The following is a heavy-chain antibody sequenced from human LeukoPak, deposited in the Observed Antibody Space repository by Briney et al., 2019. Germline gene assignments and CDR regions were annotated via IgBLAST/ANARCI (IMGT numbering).Heavy chain of an antibody. D-gene: IGHD3-3*01. CDR3: ARPPYYDFWSGTSMDV. V-gene: IGHV3-64*01. J-gene: IGHJ6*03. Sequence: PGGSLRLSCAASGFTFSSYAMHWVRQAPGKGLEYVSAISSNGGSTYYANSVKGRFTISRDNSKNTLYLQMGSLRAEDMAVYYCARPPYYDFWSGTSMDVWGKGTTVTVSS. CDR1: GFTFSSYA. CDR2: ISSNGGST.